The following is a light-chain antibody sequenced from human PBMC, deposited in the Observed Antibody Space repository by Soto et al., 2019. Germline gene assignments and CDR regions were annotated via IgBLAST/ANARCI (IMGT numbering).Light chain of an antibody. V-gene: IGKV3-20*01. J-gene: IGKJ1*01. CDR1: QSVSSSY. CDR3: QQYGSSPWT. CDR2: GAS. Sequence: VLTQSPGTLSLSQGERATLYCRASQSVSSSYLAWYQQKPGQAPRLLIYGASSRATGIPDRFSGSGSGTDFTLTISRLEPEDFAVYYCQQYGSSPWTFGQGTKVDIK.